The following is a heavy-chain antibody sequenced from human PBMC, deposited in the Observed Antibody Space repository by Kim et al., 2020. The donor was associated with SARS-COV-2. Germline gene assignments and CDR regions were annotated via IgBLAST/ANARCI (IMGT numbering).Heavy chain of an antibody. D-gene: IGHD3-10*01. V-gene: IGHV3-7*01. Sequence: GGSLRLSCAASGFTFSSYWMSWVRQAPGKGLEWVANIKQDGSEKYYVDSVKGRFTISRDNAKNSLYLQMNSLRAEDTAVYYCARDREGSGSYLLYYYYGMDVWGQGTTVTVSS. CDR3: ARDREGSGSYLLYYYYGMDV. J-gene: IGHJ6*02. CDR2: IKQDGSEK. CDR1: GFTFSSYW.